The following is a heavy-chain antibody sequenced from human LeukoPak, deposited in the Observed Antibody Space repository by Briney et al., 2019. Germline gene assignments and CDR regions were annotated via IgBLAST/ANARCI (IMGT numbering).Heavy chain of an antibody. CDR2: ISYSSSTI. V-gene: IGHV3-48*04. D-gene: IGHD5-18*01. J-gene: IGHJ6*03. CDR1: GFTFSSYS. CDR3: TRDGDTGMVGGYYYYMDV. Sequence: GGSLRLSCAASGFTFSSYSMNWARQAPGKGLEWVSYISYSSSTIYYADSVKGRFSISRDNAKNSLYLQMNTLRAEDTAVYYCTRDGDTGMVGGYYYYMDVWGKGTTVTVSS.